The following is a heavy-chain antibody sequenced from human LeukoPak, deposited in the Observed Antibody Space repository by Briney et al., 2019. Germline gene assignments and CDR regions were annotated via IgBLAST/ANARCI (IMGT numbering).Heavy chain of an antibody. V-gene: IGHV5-51*01. CDR1: GYSFTSYC. Sequence: GESLKISCKGSGYSFTSYCIGWVRQMPGKGLEWMGIIYPGDSDTRYSPSFQGQVTISADKSISTAYLQWSSLKASDTAMYYCARRPFHYYDSSGYPEAFDIWGQGTMVTVSS. CDR3: ARRPFHYYDSSGYPEAFDI. J-gene: IGHJ3*02. D-gene: IGHD3-22*01. CDR2: IYPGDSDT.